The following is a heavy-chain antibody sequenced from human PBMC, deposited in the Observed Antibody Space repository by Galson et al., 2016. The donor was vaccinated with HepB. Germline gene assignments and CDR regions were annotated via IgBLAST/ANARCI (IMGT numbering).Heavy chain of an antibody. V-gene: IGHV1-18*01. CDR1: SYG. D-gene: IGHD6-13*01. Sequence: SYGISWVRQAPGQGLEWMGWISAYNGNTNYAQKLQGRVTMTTDTSTSTAYMELRSLRSDDTAVYYCARDPEQLDYYYDGMDVWGQGTTVTVSS. CDR3: ARDPEQLDYYYDGMDV. CDR2: ISAYNGNT. J-gene: IGHJ6*02.